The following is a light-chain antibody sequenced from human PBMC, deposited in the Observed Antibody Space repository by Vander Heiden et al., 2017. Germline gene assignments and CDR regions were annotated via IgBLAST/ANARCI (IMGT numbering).Light chain of an antibody. Sequence: DVQMTQSPSSLSASVGDRVTITCRASQVISNYLAWYQQKSGKVPKLLIYATSALKSGVPSRFSGSGSGTDFTLTISSRQPEDVATHYCLKYNSPPYTFGQGTKLEIK. CDR1: QVISNY. J-gene: IGKJ2*01. V-gene: IGKV1-27*01. CDR3: LKYNSPPYT. CDR2: ATS.